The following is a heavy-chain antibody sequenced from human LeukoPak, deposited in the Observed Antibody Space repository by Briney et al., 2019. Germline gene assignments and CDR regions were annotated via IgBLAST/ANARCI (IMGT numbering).Heavy chain of an antibody. CDR2: ISYDGSNK. CDR1: GFTFSSYA. CDR3: AKDRRLYGGNSGDAFDI. Sequence: GGSLRLSCAASGFTFSSYAMHWVRQAPGKGLEWVAVISYDGSNKYYADSVKGRFTISRDNSKNTLYLQMNSLRAEDTAVYYCAKDRRLYGGNSGDAFDIWGQGTMVTVSS. V-gene: IGHV3-30-3*01. D-gene: IGHD4-23*01. J-gene: IGHJ3*02.